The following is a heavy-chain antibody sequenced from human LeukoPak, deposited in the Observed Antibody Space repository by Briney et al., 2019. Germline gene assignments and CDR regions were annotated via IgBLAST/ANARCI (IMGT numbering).Heavy chain of an antibody. CDR3: AKSPRITIFGVFYYMDV. J-gene: IGHJ6*03. D-gene: IGHD3-3*01. Sequence: GGSLRLSCAASGFTFSSYSMNWVRQAPGKGLEWVSSISSSSSYIYYADSVKGRFTISRDNANNSLYLQMNSLRAEDTAVYYCAKSPRITIFGVFYYMDVWGKGTTVTVSS. CDR2: ISSSSSYI. V-gene: IGHV3-21*04. CDR1: GFTFSSYS.